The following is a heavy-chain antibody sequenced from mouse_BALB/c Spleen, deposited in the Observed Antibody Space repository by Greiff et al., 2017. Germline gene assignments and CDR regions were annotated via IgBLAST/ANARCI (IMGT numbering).Heavy chain of an antibody. J-gene: IGHJ2*01. CDR2: ISSGSSTI. CDR1: GFTFSSFG. D-gene: IGHD2-4*01. Sequence: EVHLVESGGGLVQPGGSRKLSCAASGFTFSSFGMHWVRQAPEKGLEWVAYISSGSSTIYYADTVKGRFTISRDNPKNTLFLQMTSLRSEDTAMYICARDYDGFDYWGQGTTLTVSS. CDR3: ARDYDGFDY. V-gene: IGHV5-17*02.